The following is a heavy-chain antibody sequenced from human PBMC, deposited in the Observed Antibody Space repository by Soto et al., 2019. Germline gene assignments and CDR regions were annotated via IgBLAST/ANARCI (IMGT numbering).Heavy chain of an antibody. CDR1: GFTFSSYA. V-gene: IGHV3-30-3*01. Sequence: LRLSCAASGFTFSSYAMPWVRLAPGKGLEWVAVISYDGSNKYYADSVKGRFTISRDNSKNTLYLQMNSLRAEDTAVYYCARDSTNYFDYWGQGTLVTVSS. J-gene: IGHJ4*02. CDR2: ISYDGSNK. CDR3: ARDSTNYFDY. D-gene: IGHD3-3*02.